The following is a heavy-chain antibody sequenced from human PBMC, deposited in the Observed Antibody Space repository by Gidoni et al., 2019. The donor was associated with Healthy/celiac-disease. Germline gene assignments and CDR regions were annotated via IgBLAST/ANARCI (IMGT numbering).Heavy chain of an antibody. CDR3: ARNQVYYGSGNEHYGMDV. J-gene: IGHJ6*02. D-gene: IGHD3-10*01. CDR2: IYHSGST. Sequence: QVQLQESGPGLVKPSGTLSLTCAVSGGSISSSNWWSWVRQPPGKGLEWIGEIYHSGSTNYNPSLKSRVTISVDKSKNQFSLKLSSVTAADTAVYYCARNQVYYGSGNEHYGMDVWGQGTTVTVSS. CDR1: GGSISSSNW. V-gene: IGHV4-4*02.